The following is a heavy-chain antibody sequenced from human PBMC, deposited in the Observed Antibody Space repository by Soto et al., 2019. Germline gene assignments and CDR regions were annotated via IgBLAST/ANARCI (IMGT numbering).Heavy chain of an antibody. CDR1: GFTFSSYG. CDR2: ISYDGSNK. Sequence: QVQLVESGGGVVQPGRSLRLSCAASGFTFSSYGMHWVRQAPGKGLEWVAVISYDGSNKYYADSVKGRFTISRDNSKNTLYLQMNGLRAEDTAVYYCAKDLHYYDSSGYYYVDYWGQGTLVTVSS. D-gene: IGHD3-22*01. J-gene: IGHJ4*02. CDR3: AKDLHYYDSSGYYYVDY. V-gene: IGHV3-30*18.